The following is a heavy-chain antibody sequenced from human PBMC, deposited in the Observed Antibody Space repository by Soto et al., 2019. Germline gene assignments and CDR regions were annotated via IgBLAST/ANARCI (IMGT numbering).Heavy chain of an antibody. J-gene: IGHJ5*02. Sequence: ETLYLTSTFHDESLSGYYWTWIRQSPRKRLEGIGEGSHSGSTNYNPSLQSRVTISVDTSENQISLNLTSVPAADSAVYYCAKGGLYYASRRVSITIWFGPGGQGSLVT. CDR1: DESLSGYY. D-gene: IGHD3-10*01. V-gene: IGHV4-34*01. CDR3: AKGGLYYASRRVSITIWFGP. CDR2: GSHSGST.